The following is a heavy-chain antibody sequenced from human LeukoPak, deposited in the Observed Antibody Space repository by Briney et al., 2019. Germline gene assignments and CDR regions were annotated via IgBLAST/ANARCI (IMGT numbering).Heavy chain of an antibody. V-gene: IGHV4-59*01. J-gene: IGHJ4*02. Sequence: PSETLSLTCTVTGGSISSYYWNWIRHPPGKGLEWIGYIYYSGTTNYNPSLKSRVTLSVDTSKNQFSLKLSSVTAADTAVYYCASMRPDGARPFDYWGQGTPVAVPS. CDR2: IYYSGTT. CDR3: ASMRPDGARPFDY. CDR1: GGSISSYY. D-gene: IGHD2/OR15-2a*01.